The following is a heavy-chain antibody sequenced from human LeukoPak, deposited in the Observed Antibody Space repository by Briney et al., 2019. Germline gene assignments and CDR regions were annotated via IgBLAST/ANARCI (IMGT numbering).Heavy chain of an antibody. CDR3: ARAEQWTGYSSSWPSEYFQH. CDR1: GGSVSSGSYY. CDR2: IYYSGST. V-gene: IGHV4-39*07. D-gene: IGHD6-13*01. J-gene: IGHJ1*01. Sequence: PSETLSLTCTVSGGSVSSGSYYWGWIRQPPGKGLEWIGSIYYSGSTFYNPSLKSRVTISVDTSKNQFSLKLSSVTAADTAVYYCARAEQWTGYSSSWPSEYFQHWGQGTLVTVSS.